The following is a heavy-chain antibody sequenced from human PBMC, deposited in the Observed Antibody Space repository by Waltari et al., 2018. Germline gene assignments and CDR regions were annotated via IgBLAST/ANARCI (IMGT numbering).Heavy chain of an antibody. Sequence: QVQLQESGPGLVKPSETLSLTCAVSGYSISSGYYWGWIRQPPGKGLEWIGSIYHSGSTYYNPSLKSRVTISVDTSKNQFSLKLSSVTAADTAVYYCARSIAAAGEFDYWGQGTLVTVSS. CDR3: ARSIAAAGEFDY. V-gene: IGHV4-38-2*01. CDR1: GYSISSGYY. J-gene: IGHJ4*02. D-gene: IGHD6-13*01. CDR2: IYHSGST.